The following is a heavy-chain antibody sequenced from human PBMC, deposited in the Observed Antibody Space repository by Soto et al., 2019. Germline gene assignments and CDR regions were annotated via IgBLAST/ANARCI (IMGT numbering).Heavy chain of an antibody. D-gene: IGHD3-3*01. CDR1: GYTFTSYD. CDR2: MNPNSGNT. CDR3: ASMYYDFWSGSKPNYYYYGMAV. Sequence: ASVKVSCKASGYTFTSYDINWVRQATGQGLEWMGWMNPNSGNTGYAQKFQGRVTMTRNTSISTAYMELSSLRSEDTAVYYCASMYYDFWSGSKPNYYYYGMAVWGQGTTVTVSS. J-gene: IGHJ6*02. V-gene: IGHV1-8*01.